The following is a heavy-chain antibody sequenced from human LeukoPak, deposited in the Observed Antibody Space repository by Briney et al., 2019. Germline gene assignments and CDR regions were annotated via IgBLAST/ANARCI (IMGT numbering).Heavy chain of an antibody. D-gene: IGHD5-24*01. CDR1: GFTFSRSP. J-gene: IGHJ4*02. CDR2: ISSDGGDR. CDR3: GREGPYNVCDF. Sequence: PGGSLRLSCAASGFTFSRSPMHWVRQPPGEGLQWVTVISSDGGDRFYADSVKGRFTVSRDNSKNTLYLQMNSLRVEDTAVYYCGREGPYNVCDFWGQGALVTVSS. V-gene: IGHV3-30-3*01.